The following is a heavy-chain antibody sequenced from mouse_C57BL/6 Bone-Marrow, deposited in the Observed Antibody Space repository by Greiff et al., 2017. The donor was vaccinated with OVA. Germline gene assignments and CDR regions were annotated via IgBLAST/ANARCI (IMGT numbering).Heavy chain of an antibody. CDR3: ARSRGYSLVDY. V-gene: IGHV14-3*01. J-gene: IGHJ4*01. Sequence: DVQLQESVAELVRPGASVKLSCTASGFNIKNTYMHWVKQRPEQGLEWIGRIDPANGNTKYAPKFLGKATITADTSSNTAYLQLSSLAAEDTAIYYCARSRGYSLVDYWGQGTSVTVSS. CDR2: IDPANGNT. CDR1: GFNIKNTY. D-gene: IGHD2-3*01.